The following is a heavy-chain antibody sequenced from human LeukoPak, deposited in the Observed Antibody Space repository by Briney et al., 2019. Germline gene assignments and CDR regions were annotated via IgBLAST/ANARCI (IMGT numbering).Heavy chain of an antibody. V-gene: IGHV3-23*01. D-gene: IGHD3-3*01. J-gene: IGHJ3*02. CDR1: GFTFSSYA. Sequence: GGSLRLSCAASGFTFSSYAMSWVRQAPGKGLEWVSAISGSGGSTYYADSVKGRFTISRDNSKNTLYLQMNSLRAEDTAVYYCAKGSRGLSNYDFWSGSPGVAYAFDIWGQGTMVTVSS. CDR2: ISGSGGST. CDR3: AKGSRGLSNYDFWSGSPGVAYAFDI.